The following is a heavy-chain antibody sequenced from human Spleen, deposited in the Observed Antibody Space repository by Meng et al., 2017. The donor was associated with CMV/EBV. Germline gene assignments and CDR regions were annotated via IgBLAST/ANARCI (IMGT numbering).Heavy chain of an antibody. CDR1: GFTFDDYA. Sequence: SLKISCAASGFTFDDYAMHWVRQVPGKGLEWISGINWNSNSIDYAESVKGRFTISRDDAKNSLFLQLNSLRPEDTALYYCAKGASFFYKDALDVWGRGTLVTVSS. CDR3: AKGASFFYKDALDV. V-gene: IGHV3-9*01. J-gene: IGHJ3*01. D-gene: IGHD2/OR15-2a*01. CDR2: INWNSNSI.